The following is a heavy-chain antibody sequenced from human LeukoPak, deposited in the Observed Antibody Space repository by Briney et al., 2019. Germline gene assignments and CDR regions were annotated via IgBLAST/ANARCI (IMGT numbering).Heavy chain of an antibody. CDR2: VSYSGST. CDR1: GGSISSSSYY. J-gene: IGHJ6*02. D-gene: IGHD2-8*01. Sequence: PSETLSLTCTVSGGSISSSSYYWDWIRQPPGKGLEWIGSVSYSGSTYYNPPLKSRVSISVDTSKNQFSLKLSSVTAADTAVYYCRGGCTNGVCYTQGYYYYYGMDVWGQGTTVTVSS. CDR3: RGGCTNGVCYTQGYYYYYGMDV. V-gene: IGHV4-39*01.